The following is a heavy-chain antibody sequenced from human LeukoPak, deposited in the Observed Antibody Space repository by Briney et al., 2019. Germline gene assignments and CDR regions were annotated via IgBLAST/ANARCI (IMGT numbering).Heavy chain of an antibody. CDR2: IYYSGST. V-gene: IGHV4-59*01. Sequence: SETLSLTCTVSGGSISSYYWSWIRQPPGKGLEWIGYIYYSGSTNYNPSLKSRVTISVDTSKNQFSLKLSSVTAADTAVYCCARGAPHYYGSGSYYRPLFDYWGQGTLVTVSS. D-gene: IGHD3-10*01. J-gene: IGHJ4*02. CDR3: ARGAPHYYGSGSYYRPLFDY. CDR1: GGSISSYY.